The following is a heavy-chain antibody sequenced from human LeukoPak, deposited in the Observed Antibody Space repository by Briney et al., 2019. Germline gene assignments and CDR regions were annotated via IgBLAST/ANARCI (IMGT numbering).Heavy chain of an antibody. CDR2: ISYDGSDK. D-gene: IGHD3-22*01. Sequence: GGSLRLSCAASGFTFNSYGMHWVRQAPGKGLEWVAVISYDGSDKYYADSVKGRFTISRDNSKNTLYLQMNSLRAEDTAVYYCAKDRGYYQGSFDYWGQGTLVTVSS. V-gene: IGHV3-30*18. CDR1: GFTFNSYG. CDR3: AKDRGYYQGSFDY. J-gene: IGHJ4*02.